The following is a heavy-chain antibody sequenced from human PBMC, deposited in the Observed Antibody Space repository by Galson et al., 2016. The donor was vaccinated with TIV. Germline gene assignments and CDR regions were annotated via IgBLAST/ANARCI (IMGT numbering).Heavy chain of an antibody. J-gene: IGHJ4*02. CDR3: AKGDYHGSGGYCDY. V-gene: IGHV3-9*01. CDR1: GFTFDDYG. CDR2: ITWNSVGI. Sequence: SLRLSCAASGFTFDDYGMHWVRQPPGKGLEWVSGITWNSVGIDYADSVKGRFTISRDNAKNSLYLQMNSLRPDDTALYYCAKGDYHGSGGYCDYWGRGTLVTVSS. D-gene: IGHD3-10*01.